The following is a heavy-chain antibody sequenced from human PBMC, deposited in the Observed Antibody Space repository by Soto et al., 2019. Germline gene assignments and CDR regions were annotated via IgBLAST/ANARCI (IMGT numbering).Heavy chain of an antibody. V-gene: IGHV1-69*13. J-gene: IGHJ3*02. Sequence: SVKVSCKASGGTFSSYAISWVRQAPGQGLEWMGGIIPIFGTANYAQKFQGRVTITADESTSTAYMELSSLRSEDTAVYYCARGPNYYDSSGPGDAFDIWGQGTMVTVSS. CDR1: GGTFSSYA. CDR3: ARGPNYYDSSGPGDAFDI. CDR2: IIPIFGTA. D-gene: IGHD3-22*01.